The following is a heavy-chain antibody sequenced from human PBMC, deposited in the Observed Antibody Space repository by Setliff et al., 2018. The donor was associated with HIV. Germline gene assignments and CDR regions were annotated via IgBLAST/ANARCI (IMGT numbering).Heavy chain of an antibody. V-gene: IGHV4-59*01. CDR2: IYFSGST. CDR3: PSASIAAVGTGVRSRHFDF. Sequence: PSETLSLTCTVSGGSISSYYWSWIRQPPGKGLEWIGYIYFSGSTNYNPSLKSRVTISVDTSKNQFSLKLSSVTAADTAVYYCPSASIAAVGTGVRSRHFDFLGPGTLVTVSS. CDR1: GGSISSYY. D-gene: IGHD6-13*01. J-gene: IGHJ4*02.